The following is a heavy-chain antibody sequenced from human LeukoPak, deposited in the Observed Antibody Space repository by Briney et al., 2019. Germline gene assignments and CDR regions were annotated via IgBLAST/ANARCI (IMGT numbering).Heavy chain of an antibody. CDR1: GGSISSSSYY. Sequence: SETLSLTCTVSGGSISSSSYYWGWIRQPPGKGLEWIGSIYYSGSTYYNPSLKSRVTISVVTSKNQFSLKLSSVTAADTAVYYCARAGKDDFWSGYSFYFDYWGQGTLVTVSS. CDR3: ARAGKDDFWSGYSFYFDY. V-gene: IGHV4-39*07. D-gene: IGHD3-3*01. CDR2: IYYSGST. J-gene: IGHJ4*02.